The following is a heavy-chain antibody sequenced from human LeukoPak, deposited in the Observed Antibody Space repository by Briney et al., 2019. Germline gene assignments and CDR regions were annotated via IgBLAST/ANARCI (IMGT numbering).Heavy chain of an antibody. CDR2: ISGSGGST. Sequence: PGGSLSLSCAASGFTFSSYAMSWVRQAPGKGLEWVSAISGSGGSTYYADSVKGRFTISRDNSKNTLYLQMNSLRAEDTAVYYCAKGGESSSWYGAFDIWGQGTMVTVSS. CDR3: AKGGESSSWYGAFDI. V-gene: IGHV3-23*01. CDR1: GFTFSSYA. D-gene: IGHD6-13*01. J-gene: IGHJ3*02.